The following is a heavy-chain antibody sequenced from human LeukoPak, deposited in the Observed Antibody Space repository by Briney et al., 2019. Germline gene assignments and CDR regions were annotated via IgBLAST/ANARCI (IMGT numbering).Heavy chain of an antibody. Sequence: GGSLRLSCAASGFTFSSSWMAWVRQAPGKGLEWVGNIKEDGTAKNYVVSVRGRFTISRDNAKNSLYLQMNSLRGEDTAVYYCTRAGYSSSWYYFDYWGQGTLVTVSS. CDR3: TRAGYSSSWYYFDY. V-gene: IGHV3-7*04. D-gene: IGHD6-13*01. CDR2: IKEDGTAK. CDR1: GFTFSSSW. J-gene: IGHJ4*02.